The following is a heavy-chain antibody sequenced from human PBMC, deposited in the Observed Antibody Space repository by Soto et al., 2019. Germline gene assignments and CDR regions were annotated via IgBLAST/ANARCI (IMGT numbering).Heavy chain of an antibody. Sequence: QVQLVQSGAEVKKPGSSVKVSCKASGGTFSSYAISWVRQAPGQGLEWMGGIIPIFGTANYAQKFQGRVTITADESTSTAYMELSSLRSEDTAVYCCARGRARLSSSKYYFDYWGQGTLVTVSS. D-gene: IGHD6-13*01. J-gene: IGHJ4*02. V-gene: IGHV1-69*01. CDR2: IIPIFGTA. CDR1: GGTFSSYA. CDR3: ARGRARLSSSKYYFDY.